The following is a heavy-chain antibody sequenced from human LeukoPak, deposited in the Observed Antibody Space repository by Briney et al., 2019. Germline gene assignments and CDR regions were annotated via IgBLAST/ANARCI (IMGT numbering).Heavy chain of an antibody. CDR2: IRYDGSNK. CDR3: AKEGRYCSGGSCPLDYYYYMDV. J-gene: IGHJ6*03. D-gene: IGHD2-15*01. V-gene: IGHV3-30*02. CDR1: GFTFSSYW. Sequence: GGSLRPSCSVFGFTFSSYWMSWVRQAPGKGLEWVAFIRYDGSNKYYADSVKGRFTISRDNSKNTLYLQMNSLRAEDTAVYYCAKEGRYCSGGSCPLDYYYYMDVWGKGTTVTISS.